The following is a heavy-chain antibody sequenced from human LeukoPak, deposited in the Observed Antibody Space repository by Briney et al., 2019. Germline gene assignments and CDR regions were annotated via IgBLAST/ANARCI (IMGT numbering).Heavy chain of an antibody. CDR1: GFTFSSYW. J-gene: IGHJ6*02. D-gene: IGHD6-19*01. Sequence: PGGSLRLSCAASGFTFSSYWMHWVRQAPGKGLVWVSRINSDGSSTSYADSVKGRFTISRDNAKNTLYLQMNSLRAEDTAVYYCASPSYSSGWYGGGLYYYYGMDVWGQGTTVTVSS. CDR3: ASPSYSSGWYGGGLYYYYGMDV. CDR2: INSDGSST. V-gene: IGHV3-74*01.